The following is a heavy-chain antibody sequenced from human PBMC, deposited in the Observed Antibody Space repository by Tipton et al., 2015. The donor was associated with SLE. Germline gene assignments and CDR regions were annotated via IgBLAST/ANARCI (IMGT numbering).Heavy chain of an antibody. V-gene: IGHV3-23*01. CDR3: AKDPYVYYDFWSGHGGMDV. CDR1: GFTFSSYA. J-gene: IGHJ6*02. D-gene: IGHD3-3*01. CDR2: ISGSGGST. Sequence: SLRLSCAASGFTFSSYAMSWVRQAPGKGLEWVSAISGSGGSTYYADSAKGRFTISRDNSKNTLYLQMNSLRAEDTAVYYCAKDPYVYYDFWSGHGGMDVWGQGTTVTVSS.